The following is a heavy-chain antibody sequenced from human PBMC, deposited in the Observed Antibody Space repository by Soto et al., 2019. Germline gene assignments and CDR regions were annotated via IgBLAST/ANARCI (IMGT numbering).Heavy chain of an antibody. J-gene: IGHJ3*02. CDR2: INHSGST. D-gene: IGHD2-15*01. CDR3: ASVCSGGSCQQYDAFDI. V-gene: IGHV4-34*01. CDR1: GGSFSGYY. Sequence: SETLSLTCSVYGGSFSGYYWSWIRQPPGKGLEWIGEINHSGSTNYNPSLKSRVTISVDTSKNQFSLKLSSVTAADTAVYYCASVCSGGSCQQYDAFDIWGQGTMVTVSS.